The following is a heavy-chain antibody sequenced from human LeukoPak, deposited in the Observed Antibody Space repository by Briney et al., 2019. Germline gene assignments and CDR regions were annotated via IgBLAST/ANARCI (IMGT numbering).Heavy chain of an antibody. CDR2: IYYSGST. J-gene: IGHJ6*03. Sequence: SETLSLTCTVSGVSISSHYWSWLRQPPGKGLEWIGYIYYSGSTNYNPFLKSRVTISVDTSKNQFSLKLSSVTAADTAVYYCARGSRCSGGSCYAYYYYYMDVWGKGTTVTVSS. CDR3: ARGSRCSGGSCYAYYYYYMDV. D-gene: IGHD2-15*01. V-gene: IGHV4-59*11. CDR1: GVSISSHY.